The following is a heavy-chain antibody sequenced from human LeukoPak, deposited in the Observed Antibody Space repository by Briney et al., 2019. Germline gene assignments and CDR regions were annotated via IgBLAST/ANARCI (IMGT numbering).Heavy chain of an antibody. Sequence: GRSLRLSCAASGFTFSSYVMFWVRQAPGKGLERVAVISYDGGKEYYADSLKGRFTISRDNSKNTLYLQMNSLRAEDTALYYCAREYRSYSYGRGALDIWGQGTMVTVSS. CDR2: ISYDGGKE. D-gene: IGHD3-16*01. CDR1: GFTFSSYV. CDR3: AREYRSYSYGRGALDI. V-gene: IGHV3-30-3*01. J-gene: IGHJ3*02.